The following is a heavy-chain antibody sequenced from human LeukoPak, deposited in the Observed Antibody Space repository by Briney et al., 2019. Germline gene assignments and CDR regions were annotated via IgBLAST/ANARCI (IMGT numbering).Heavy chain of an antibody. D-gene: IGHD3-22*01. CDR2: IYYSGST. V-gene: IGHV4-59*01. J-gene: IGHJ4*02. Sequence: SETLSLTCTVSGGSISSYYWSWIRQPPGKGLEWIGYIYYSGSTNYNPSLKSRVTISVDTSKDQFSLKLSSVTAADTAVYYCARVTYYYDSSGYYYFDYWGQGTLVTVSS. CDR1: GGSISSYY. CDR3: ARVTYYYDSSGYYYFDY.